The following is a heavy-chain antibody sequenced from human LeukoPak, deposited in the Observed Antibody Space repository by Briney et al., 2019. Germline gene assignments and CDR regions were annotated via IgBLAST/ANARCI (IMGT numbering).Heavy chain of an antibody. CDR2: TYYRSKWYN. Sequence: SQTLSLTCGISGDSVSSNSAAWNWIRQSPSRGLEWLGRTYYRSKWYNNYAVSVKSRITINPDSSKNQVSLQLNSVTPEDTAMYYCARNTPDFGTHQRFDPWGQGTLVTVSS. D-gene: IGHD3-10*01. V-gene: IGHV6-1*01. CDR3: ARNTPDFGTHQRFDP. CDR1: GDSVSSNSAA. J-gene: IGHJ5*02.